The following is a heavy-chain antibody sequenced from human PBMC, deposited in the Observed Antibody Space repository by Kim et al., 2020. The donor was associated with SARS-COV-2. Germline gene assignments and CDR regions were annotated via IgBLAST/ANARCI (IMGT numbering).Heavy chain of an antibody. V-gene: IGHV3-49*04. CDR1: GFTFGDYA. CDR3: TREPRKSIAVAGTLFPRYYYYYYMDD. CDR2: IRSKAYGGTT. J-gene: IGHJ6*03. D-gene: IGHD6-19*01. Sequence: GGSLRLSCTASGFTFGDYAMSWVRQAPGKGLEWVGFIRSKAYGGTTEYAASVKGRFTISRDDSKSIAYLQMNSLKTEDTDVYYCTREPRKSIAVAGTLFPRYYYYYYMDDGGKGTTVTVSS.